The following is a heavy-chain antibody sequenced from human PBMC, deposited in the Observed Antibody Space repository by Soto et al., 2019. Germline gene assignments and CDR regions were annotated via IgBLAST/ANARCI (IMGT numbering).Heavy chain of an antibody. CDR3: ARGVAGSGFDL. J-gene: IGHJ4*02. Sequence: PSETLSLTCAISADSVSSNTAAWNWIRSSPSRGLEWLGRTYYRSNWRHDYAVSVKSRITVNPDTSKNHSSLQLNSVTPDDTAVYYCARGVAGSGFDLWGQGTLVTV. CDR2: TYYRSNWRH. V-gene: IGHV6-1*01. D-gene: IGHD6-19*01. CDR1: ADSVSSNTAA.